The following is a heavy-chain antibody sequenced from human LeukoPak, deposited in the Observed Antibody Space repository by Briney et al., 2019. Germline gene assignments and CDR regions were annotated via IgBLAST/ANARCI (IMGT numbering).Heavy chain of an antibody. V-gene: IGHV3-7*01. D-gene: IGHD3-16*01. CDR3: ARDQKVWPSRTYWYFDL. Sequence: PGGSLRLSCAASGFTFSSYWMSWVRQAPGKGLEWVANIRQDGREKYYVASVKGRFTITRDNAKNSLYLQMNSLRAEDTAVYYCARDQKVWPSRTYWYFDLWGRGTLVTVSS. CDR2: IRQDGREK. J-gene: IGHJ2*01. CDR1: GFTFSSYW.